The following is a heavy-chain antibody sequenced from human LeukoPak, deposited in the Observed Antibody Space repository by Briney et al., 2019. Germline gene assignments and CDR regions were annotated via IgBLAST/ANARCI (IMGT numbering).Heavy chain of an antibody. CDR1: GFTFSRYW. D-gene: IGHD3-10*01. V-gene: IGHV3-74*03. J-gene: IGHJ4*02. CDR3: VRDNYGVDY. Sequence: GGSLRLSCAASGFTFSRYWMQWVPQAPGQGLVWLSHINSDGSSTTYADSVRGRFTTSRDNAKNTLYLQMNSLRAEDTAVYYCVRDNYGVDYWGQGTLVTVSS. CDR2: INSDGSST.